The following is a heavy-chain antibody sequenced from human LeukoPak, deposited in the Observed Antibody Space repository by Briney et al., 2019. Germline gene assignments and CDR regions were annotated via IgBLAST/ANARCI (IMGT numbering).Heavy chain of an antibody. Sequence: ASETLSLTCSVSGVSISSYYWTWIRRPAGKGLEWIGRIYSGGSTNYNPSLKSRVTMSVDTSKNQFSLRLTSVTAADTAVYYCAREFYYYDSSGDNWFDPWGQGTLVTVSS. J-gene: IGHJ5*02. CDR1: GVSISSYY. CDR3: AREFYYYDSSGDNWFDP. CDR2: IYSGGST. V-gene: IGHV4-4*07. D-gene: IGHD3-22*01.